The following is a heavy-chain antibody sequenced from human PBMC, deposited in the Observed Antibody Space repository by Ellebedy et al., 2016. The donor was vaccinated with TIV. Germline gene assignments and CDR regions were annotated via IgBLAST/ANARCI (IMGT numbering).Heavy chain of an antibody. Sequence: PGGSLRLSCAAYGFTFSSYSMNWVRQAPGKGLGWVSSISSNSNYIYYADSVRGRFTISRDNAKKSLYLQMNSLRAEDTAVYYCARGAMAAAGDDYWGQGTLVTVSS. V-gene: IGHV3-21*01. CDR3: ARGAMAAAGDDY. CDR1: GFTFSSYS. CDR2: ISSNSNYI. D-gene: IGHD6-13*01. J-gene: IGHJ4*02.